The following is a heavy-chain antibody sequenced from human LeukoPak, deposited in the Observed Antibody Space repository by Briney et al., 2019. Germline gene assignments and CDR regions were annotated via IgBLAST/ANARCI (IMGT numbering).Heavy chain of an antibody. J-gene: IGHJ4*02. CDR2: IKQDGSEK. V-gene: IGHV3-7*01. D-gene: IGHD4/OR15-4a*01. CDR1: GFTFSNAW. CDR3: ASDQGAMVGIPGY. Sequence: PGESLRLSCAASGFTFSNAWMSWVRQAPGKGLEWVANIKQDGSEKYYVDSVKGRFTISRDNAKNSLYLQMNSLRAEDTAVYYCASDQGAMVGIPGYWGQGTLVTVSS.